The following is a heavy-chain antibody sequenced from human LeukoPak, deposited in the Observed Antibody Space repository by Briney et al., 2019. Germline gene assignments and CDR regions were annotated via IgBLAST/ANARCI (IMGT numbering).Heavy chain of an antibody. CDR2: TFYRSRWSN. Sequence: SQTLSLTCAISGDIVSHNSAAWSWIRQSPSRGLEWLGRTFYRSRWSNEYAVSVKSRIAINPDTSKNQFSLHLDSVTPEDTAVYYCARDLGDLMLDYWGQGTLVTVSS. D-gene: IGHD2-21*02. CDR1: GDIVSHNSAA. J-gene: IGHJ4*02. CDR3: ARDLGDLMLDY. V-gene: IGHV6-1*01.